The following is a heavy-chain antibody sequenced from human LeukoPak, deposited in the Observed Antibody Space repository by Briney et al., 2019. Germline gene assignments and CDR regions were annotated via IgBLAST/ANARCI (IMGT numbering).Heavy chain of an antibody. Sequence: GGSLRLSCAASGFTFSSYSMNWVRQAPAKGLEWVSSISSSSSYIYYADSVKGRFTISRDNAKNSLYLQMNSLRAEDTAVYYCAREVQWLGNYFDYWGQGTLVTVSS. CDR2: ISSSSSYI. D-gene: IGHD6-19*01. CDR1: GFTFSSYS. V-gene: IGHV3-21*01. J-gene: IGHJ4*02. CDR3: AREVQWLGNYFDY.